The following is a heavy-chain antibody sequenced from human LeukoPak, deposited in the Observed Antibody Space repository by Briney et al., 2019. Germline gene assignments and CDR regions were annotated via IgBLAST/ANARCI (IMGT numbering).Heavy chain of an antibody. D-gene: IGHD3-22*01. V-gene: IGHV1-69*13. CDR2: IIPIFGTA. J-gene: IGHJ4*02. CDR3: ARDSSGYPTPLGY. Sequence: SVKVSCKASGGTFSSYAISWVRQAPGQGLEWMGGIIPIFGTANYAQKFQGRVMITADESTSTAYMELSSLRSEDTAVYYCARDSSGYPTPLGYWGQGTLVTVSS. CDR1: GGTFSSYA.